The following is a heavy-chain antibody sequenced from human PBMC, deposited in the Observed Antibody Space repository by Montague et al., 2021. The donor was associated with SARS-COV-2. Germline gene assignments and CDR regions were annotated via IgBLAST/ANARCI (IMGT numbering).Heavy chain of an antibody. CDR3: ARIWGATRGDACDI. J-gene: IGHJ3*02. CDR2: XXWDDDK. D-gene: IGHD1-26*01. Sequence: PALVKPTQTLTLTCTFSGFSLSTSGMCVSWIRQPPGKALEWLAPXXWDDDKYYSTSLKTRLTISKDTSKNQVVLTMTNMDPVDTATYYCARIWGATRGDACDIGGQGTMVTVSS. V-gene: IGHV2-70*01. CDR1: GFSLSTSGMC.